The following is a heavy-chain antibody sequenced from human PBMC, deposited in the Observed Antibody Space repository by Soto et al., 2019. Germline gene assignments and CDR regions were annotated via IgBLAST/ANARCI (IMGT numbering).Heavy chain of an antibody. J-gene: IGHJ4*02. Sequence: EVQLLESGGGLVQPGGSLRLSCAASGFTFSSYAMSWVRQAPGKGLEWVSVISGSGDSTYYAESVKGRFTISRDNSKNTLYLQMNSLRAEDTALYYCAKRAWGSFYFDYWGQGTLVTVSS. V-gene: IGHV3-23*01. D-gene: IGHD7-27*01. CDR3: AKRAWGSFYFDY. CDR1: GFTFSSYA. CDR2: ISGSGDST.